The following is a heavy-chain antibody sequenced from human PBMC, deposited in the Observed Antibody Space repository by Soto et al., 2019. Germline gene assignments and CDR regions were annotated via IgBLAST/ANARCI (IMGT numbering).Heavy chain of an antibody. Sequence: PGGSLRLSCAASGFTFSSYEMNWVRQAPGKGLEWVSYISSSGSTIYYADSVKGRFTISRDNAKNSLYLQMNSPRAEDTAVYYCARDQSLSSSSWFYYFDYWGQGTLVTVSS. V-gene: IGHV3-48*03. CDR2: ISSSGSTI. J-gene: IGHJ4*02. D-gene: IGHD6-13*01. CDR3: ARDQSLSSSSWFYYFDY. CDR1: GFTFSSYE.